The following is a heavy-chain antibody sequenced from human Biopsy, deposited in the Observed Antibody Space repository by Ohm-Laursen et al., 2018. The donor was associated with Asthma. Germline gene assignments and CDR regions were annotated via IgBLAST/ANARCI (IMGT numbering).Heavy chain of an antibody. V-gene: IGHV4-59*01. CDR2: IYYTGTT. Sequence: SDTLSLTCTVSGGSISGFYWSWIRQPPGKGLEWIGYIYYTGTTNYNPSLKSRVSISVDTSKNQFSLKLTSVTAADTAVYYCARDFGGWYYLDNWGQGSLVTVPS. CDR1: GGSISGFY. J-gene: IGHJ4*02. CDR3: ARDFGGWYYLDN. D-gene: IGHD3-3*01.